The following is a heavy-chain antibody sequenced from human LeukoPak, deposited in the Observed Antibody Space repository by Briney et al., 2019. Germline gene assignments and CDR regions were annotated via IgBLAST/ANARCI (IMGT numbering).Heavy chain of an antibody. CDR1: GYTLTELS. D-gene: IGHD3-10*01. J-gene: IGHJ4*02. CDR3: ATGLLWFGDSVGAFDY. Sequence: ASVKVSCKVSGYTLTELSMHWVRQAPGKGLEWMGGFDPEDGETIYAQKFQGRVTMTEDTSTDTAYMELSSLRSEDTAVYYCATGLLWFGDSVGAFDYWGQGALVTVSS. CDR2: FDPEDGET. V-gene: IGHV1-24*01.